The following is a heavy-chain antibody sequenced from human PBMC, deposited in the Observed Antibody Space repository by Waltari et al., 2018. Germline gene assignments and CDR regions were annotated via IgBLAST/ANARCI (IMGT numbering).Heavy chain of an antibody. Sequence: EFQLVVSGGWLVQPGGSVRLSCAASGFTYSFYWMLLFRQVPGKGLVWVSRSNSDGSSTSYADSVKGRFTIYKDNAKNTVYLQMNSLRVDDTAIYYCARGARRTTVTTGWWYFDLWGRGTLVTVSS. J-gene: IGHJ2*01. V-gene: IGHV3-74*01. D-gene: IGHD4-17*01. CDR2: SNSDGSST. CDR1: GFTYSFYW. CDR3: ARGARRTTVTTGWWYFDL.